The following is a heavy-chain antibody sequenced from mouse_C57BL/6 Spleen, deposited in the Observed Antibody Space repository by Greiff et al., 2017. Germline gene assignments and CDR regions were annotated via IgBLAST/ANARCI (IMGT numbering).Heavy chain of an antibody. CDR2: INPSTGGT. D-gene: IGHD1-1*01. J-gene: IGHJ3*01. CDR1: GYSFTGYY. Sequence: EVKLQESGPELVKPGASVKISCKASGYSFTGYYMNWVKQSPEKSLEWIGEINPSTGGTTYNQKFKAKATLTVDKSSSTAYMQLKSLTSEDSAVYYCARDGSSYGFAYWGQGTLVTVSA. CDR3: ARDGSSYGFAY. V-gene: IGHV1-42*01.